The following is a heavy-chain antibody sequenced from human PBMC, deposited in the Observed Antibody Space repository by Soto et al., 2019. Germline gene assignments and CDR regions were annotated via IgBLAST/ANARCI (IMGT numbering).Heavy chain of an antibody. J-gene: IGHJ4*02. Sequence: GGSLRLSCAASGFTFSGYIVNWVRQAPGKGLEWVSYISSGSKTIYYAESVKGRFTVSRDNARNSQYLQMNSLRDEDTAVYYCAREDILGVRSFDYWGQGTLVTV. D-gene: IGHD3-9*01. CDR3: AREDILGVRSFDY. CDR1: GFTFSGYI. CDR2: ISSGSKTI. V-gene: IGHV3-48*02.